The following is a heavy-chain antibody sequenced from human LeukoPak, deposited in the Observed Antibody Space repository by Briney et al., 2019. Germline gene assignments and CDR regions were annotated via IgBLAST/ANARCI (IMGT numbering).Heavy chain of an antibody. CDR2: IYSGGST. D-gene: IGHD6-13*01. CDR1: GFTVSSNY. CDR3: ANGKQQLVPSDY. V-gene: IGHV3-53*01. Sequence: GGSLRLSCAASGFTVSSNYMSWVRQAPGKGLEWVSVIYSGGSTYYADSVKGRFTISRDNSKNTLYLQMNSLRAEDTAVYYCANGKQQLVPSDYWGQGTLVTVSS. J-gene: IGHJ4*02.